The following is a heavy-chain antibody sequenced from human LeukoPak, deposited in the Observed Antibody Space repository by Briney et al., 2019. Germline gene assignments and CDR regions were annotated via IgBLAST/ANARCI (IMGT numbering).Heavy chain of an antibody. CDR2: INPNSGGT. D-gene: IGHD3-22*01. Sequence: ASVKVSCKAAGYTFTGYYMHWVRQAPGQGLEWMGWINPNSGGTNYAQKFQGWVTMTRDTSISTAYMELSRLRSDDTAVYYCARTATYYYDSSGFGYGMDVWGQGTTVTVSS. CDR1: GYTFTGYY. J-gene: IGHJ6*02. V-gene: IGHV1-2*04. CDR3: ARTATYYYDSSGFGYGMDV.